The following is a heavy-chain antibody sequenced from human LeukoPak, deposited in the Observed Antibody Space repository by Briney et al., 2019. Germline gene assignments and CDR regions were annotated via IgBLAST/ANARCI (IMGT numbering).Heavy chain of an antibody. V-gene: IGHV1-69*04. D-gene: IGHD3-16*01. CDR3: ARGTGSMISFGGVTDY. CDR2: IIPILDIV. J-gene: IGHJ4*02. Sequence: ASVKVSCKASGGTFSSYAISWVRQAPGQGLEWMGRIIPILDIVNYAQKFQGRVTIIADKSTSTAYMELSSLRSEDTAVYYCARGTGSMISFGGVTDYWGQGTLVTVSS. CDR1: GGTFSSYA.